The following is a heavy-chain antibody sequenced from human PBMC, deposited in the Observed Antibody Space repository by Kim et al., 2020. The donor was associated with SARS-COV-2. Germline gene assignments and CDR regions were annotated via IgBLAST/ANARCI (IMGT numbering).Heavy chain of an antibody. CDR3: ARDKAVGSGWSDS. J-gene: IGHJ5*01. Sequence: NYVDFVRGRFTVSRDIAKNAMYLRMNSLRGDDTAVYYCARDKAVGSGWSDSWGQGTLVTVSS. D-gene: IGHD6-19*01. V-gene: IGHV3-7*04.